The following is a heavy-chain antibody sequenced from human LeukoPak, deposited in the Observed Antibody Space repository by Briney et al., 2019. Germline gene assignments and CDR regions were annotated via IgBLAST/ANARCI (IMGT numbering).Heavy chain of an antibody. D-gene: IGHD4-17*01. V-gene: IGHV3-48*01. CDR2: ISSSSSTI. J-gene: IGHJ5*02. CDR3: ARDLATVTPLNWFDP. CDR1: GFTFSSYS. Sequence: GSXXLSXAASGFTFSSYSMNWVRQAPGKXLEWXSYISSSSSTIYYADSVKGRFTISRDNAKNSLYLQMNSLRAEDTAVYYCARDLATVTPLNWFDPWGQGTLVTVSS.